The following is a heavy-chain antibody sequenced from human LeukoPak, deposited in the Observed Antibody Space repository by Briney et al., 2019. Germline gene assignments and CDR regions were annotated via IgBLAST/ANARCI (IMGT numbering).Heavy chain of an antibody. CDR2: IIPIFGTA. V-gene: IGHV1-69*01. CDR1: GGTFSSYA. J-gene: IGHJ5*02. Sequence: GSSVKVSCKASGGTFSSYAISWVRQAPGQGLEWMGGIIPIFGTANYAQKFQGRVTITADESTSTAYMELSSLRSEDTAVYYCARSQKRHSLEWLLPTYNWFDPWGQGTLVTVSS. CDR3: ARSQKRHSLEWLLPTYNWFDP. D-gene: IGHD3-3*01.